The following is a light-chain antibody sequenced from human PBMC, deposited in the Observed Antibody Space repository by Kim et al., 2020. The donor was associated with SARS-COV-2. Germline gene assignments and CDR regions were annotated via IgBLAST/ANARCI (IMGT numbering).Light chain of an antibody. CDR1: QRVSSSS. J-gene: IGKJ1*01. CDR2: GTS. Sequence: SPGDRATLSCRASQRVSSSSLAWYQHKPGQAPTHLIYGTSNRATGIPDRFSRSGSETDFSLSSSRLEPEDFAVYCCHQYDLPPWSFGQGTKVDIK. CDR3: HQYDLPPWS. V-gene: IGKV3-20*01.